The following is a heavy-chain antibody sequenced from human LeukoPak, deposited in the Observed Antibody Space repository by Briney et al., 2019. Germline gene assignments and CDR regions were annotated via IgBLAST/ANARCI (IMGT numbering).Heavy chain of an antibody. CDR2: IYYTGST. V-gene: IGHV4-39*07. J-gene: IGHJ3*02. D-gene: IGHD2-21*01. CDR1: GGSISSSSYF. CDR3: ARSVSWGLLVRDDAFDI. Sequence: SETLSLTCTVSGGSISSSSYFWGWIRQPPGKGLEWIGSIYYTGSTYYNPSLKSRVATSVDTSKKQFSLKLRSVTAADTAVYYCARSVSWGLLVRDDAFDIWGQGTMVTVSS.